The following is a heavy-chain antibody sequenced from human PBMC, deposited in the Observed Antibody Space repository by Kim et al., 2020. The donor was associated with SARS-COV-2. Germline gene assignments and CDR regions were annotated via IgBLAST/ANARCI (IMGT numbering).Heavy chain of an antibody. D-gene: IGHD3-10*01. CDR3: ARVEALWFREALFDP. Sequence: ASVKVSCKASGYTFTGYYMHWVRQAPGQGLEWMGRINPNSGGTNYAQKFQGRVTMTRDTSISTAYMELSRLRSDDTAVYYCARVEALWFREALFDPWGQGTLVTVSS. V-gene: IGHV1-2*06. CDR1: GYTFTGYY. CDR2: INPNSGGT. J-gene: IGHJ5*02.